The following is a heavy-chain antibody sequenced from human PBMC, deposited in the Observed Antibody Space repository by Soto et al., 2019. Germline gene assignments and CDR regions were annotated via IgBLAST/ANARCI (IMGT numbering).Heavy chain of an antibody. CDR2: IKADGSEK. D-gene: IGHD3-3*01. Sequence: EGSLRLSCAGSGFTFSNHWMNWVRQAPGKGLEWVAIIKADGSEKYYVDSVKGRFTISRDNSKNTLYLQMNSLRAEDTAVYYCAKGPFGVVIPDYYYGMDVWGQGTTVTVAS. V-gene: IGHV3-7*01. CDR3: AKGPFGVVIPDYYYGMDV. J-gene: IGHJ6*02. CDR1: GFTFSNHW.